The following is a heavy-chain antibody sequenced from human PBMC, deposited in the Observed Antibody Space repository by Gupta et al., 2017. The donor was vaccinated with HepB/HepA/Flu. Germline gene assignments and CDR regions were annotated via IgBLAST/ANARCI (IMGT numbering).Heavy chain of an antibody. V-gene: IGHV3-21*06. CDR2: ITNSNSYK. D-gene: IGHD1-1*01. J-gene: IGHJ3*02. Sequence: EVQLVESGGGLVKPGGSLSLSGAASGFTFSSYSMNWVRQAPGKGLELVSSITNSNSYKYYADSVKGRFTISRDNAKNALYLQMNSLRAEDTALYYCAREGWNDAFDIWGQGTMVTVSS. CDR3: AREGWNDAFDI. CDR1: GFTFSSYS.